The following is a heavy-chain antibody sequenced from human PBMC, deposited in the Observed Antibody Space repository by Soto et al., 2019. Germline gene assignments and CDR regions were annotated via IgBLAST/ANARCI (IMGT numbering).Heavy chain of an antibody. CDR2: MNSDGSST. D-gene: IGHD3-22*01. CDR1: GFTFSSYW. Sequence: EVQLVESGGGLVQPGGSLRLSCAASGFTFSSYWMHWVRQAPGKGLVWVSRMNSDGSSTSYADSVKGRFTISRDNAKNTLYLKMSSLRAEDTAVYYCAIRASYYDSSGYLDYWGQGTLVTVSS. J-gene: IGHJ4*02. V-gene: IGHV3-74*01. CDR3: AIRASYYDSSGYLDY.